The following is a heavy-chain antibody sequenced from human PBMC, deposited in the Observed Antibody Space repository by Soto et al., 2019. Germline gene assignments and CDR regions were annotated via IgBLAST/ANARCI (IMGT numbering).Heavy chain of an antibody. CDR1: GGSVNSSIYS. D-gene: IGHD3-3*01. V-gene: IGHV4-39*02. J-gene: IGHJ5*02. CDR2: IFYNGGS. CDR3: ARKTITVPNWFDP. Sequence: QLHLQESGPGLVKPSETLSLTCTVSGGSVNSSIYSWSWIRQAPGKGPQWIGSIFYNGGSYYTPSLKSRMSAVAVTSKHTSPLKLTSWTATDTGLYFFARKTITVPNWFDPWGPGTLVTVSS.